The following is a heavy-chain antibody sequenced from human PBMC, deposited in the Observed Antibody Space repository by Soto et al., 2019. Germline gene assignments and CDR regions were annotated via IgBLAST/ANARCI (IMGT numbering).Heavy chain of an antibody. Sequence: SGPTLVNPTQTLTLTCTFSGFSLSTGGVGVGWIRQPPGKALEWLALVYWDDDKRYSPSLKSRLTIIKDTSKNQVVLTMTNIDYVETATYYCARAQWFGDPFDYWGQGALVTVSS. CDR2: VYWDDDK. CDR1: GFSLSTGGVG. D-gene: IGHD3-10*01. V-gene: IGHV2-5*02. J-gene: IGHJ4*02. CDR3: ARAQWFGDPFDY.